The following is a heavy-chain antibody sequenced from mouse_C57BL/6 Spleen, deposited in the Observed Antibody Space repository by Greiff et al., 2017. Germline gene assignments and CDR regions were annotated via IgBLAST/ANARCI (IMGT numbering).Heavy chain of an antibody. Sequence: EVQLQESGPGLVKPSQSLSLTCSVTGYSITSGYYWNWIRQFPGNKLEWMGYISYDGSNNYNPSLKNRISITRDTSKNQFFLKLNSVTTEDTATYYCAIRESSLYYAMDYWGQGTSVTVSS. V-gene: IGHV3-6*01. CDR3: AIRESSLYYAMDY. CDR2: ISYDGSN. CDR1: GYSITSGYY. D-gene: IGHD1-3*01. J-gene: IGHJ4*01.